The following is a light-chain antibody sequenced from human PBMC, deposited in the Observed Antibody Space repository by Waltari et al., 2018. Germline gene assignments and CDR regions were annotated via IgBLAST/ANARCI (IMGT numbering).Light chain of an antibody. CDR2: KAS. CDR3: LQYSSSPYS. V-gene: IGKV1-12*01. Sequence: DIQMTQSPSSLSASVGDTVTITCRASQRISSWLDWYQQKPGKAPKLLIYKASSLQSGVPSRFSGSGSGTEFTLTISSLQPEDFATYYCLQYSSSPYSFGQGTKVEIK. J-gene: IGKJ2*03. CDR1: QRISSW.